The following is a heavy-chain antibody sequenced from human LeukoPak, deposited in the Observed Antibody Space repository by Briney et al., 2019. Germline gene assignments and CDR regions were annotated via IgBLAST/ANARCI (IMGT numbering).Heavy chain of an antibody. Sequence: SETLSLTRTVSGGSIISNCCYWGWIRQPPGKGLEWIGSIYYSGSTYYNPSLKSRVTMSVDTSKNQFSLKLSSVTAADTAVYYCARRYYYDSGGYYYYFDYWGQGTLVTVSS. CDR2: IYYSGST. CDR1: GGSIISNCCY. D-gene: IGHD3-22*01. CDR3: ARRYYYDSGGYYYYFDY. J-gene: IGHJ4*02. V-gene: IGHV4-39*01.